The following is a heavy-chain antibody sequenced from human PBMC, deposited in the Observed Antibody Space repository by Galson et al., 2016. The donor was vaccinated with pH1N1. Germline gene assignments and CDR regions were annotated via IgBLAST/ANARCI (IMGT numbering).Heavy chain of an antibody. J-gene: IGHJ4*02. D-gene: IGHD5-18*01. CDR2: FIPMINLA. CDR3: ARARGHAAMDPFDF. Sequence: SVKVSCKASGDGFSSHTITWVRQAPGQGLEWVGRFIPMINLANYAQKFQGRVTITADKSRSTAYMELSSLKSEDTAVYFCARARGHAAMDPFDFWGQGTLVTVSS. CDR1: GDGFSSHT. V-gene: IGHV1-69*02.